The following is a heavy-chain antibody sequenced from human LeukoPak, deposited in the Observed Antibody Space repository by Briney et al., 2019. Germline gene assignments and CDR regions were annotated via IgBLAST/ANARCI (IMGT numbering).Heavy chain of an antibody. CDR3: ARGQSPVGTRFDP. CDR2: INSDGSST. V-gene: IGHV3-74*01. D-gene: IGHD5-12*01. CDR1: GFTFSSYW. Sequence: GGSLRLSCAASGFTFSSYWMHWVRQAPGKGLVWVSRINSDGSSTNYADSVKGRFTISRDNAKNTLYLQMNSLRAEDMAVYYCARGQSPVGTRFDPWGQGTLVTVSS. J-gene: IGHJ5*02.